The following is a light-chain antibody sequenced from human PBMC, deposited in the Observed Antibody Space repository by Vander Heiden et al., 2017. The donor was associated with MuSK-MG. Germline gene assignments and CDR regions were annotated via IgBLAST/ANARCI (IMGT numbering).Light chain of an antibody. CDR1: SSNVDIYNY. CDR3: CSYAGSRV. J-gene: IGLJ2*01. Sequence: QSALTQPRSVSGSPGRSVTISCTGTSSNVDIYNYISWYQQHPGTAPKLIIYDVSKRSSGVPDRFSGSKSGNTAYLTITGLQAEDEADYHCCSYAGSRVFGGGTKLTVL. CDR2: DVS. V-gene: IGLV2-11*01.